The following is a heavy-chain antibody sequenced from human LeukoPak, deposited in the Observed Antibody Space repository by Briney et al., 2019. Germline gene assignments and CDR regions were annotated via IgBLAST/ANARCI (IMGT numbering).Heavy chain of an antibody. J-gene: IGHJ4*02. V-gene: IGHV6-1*01. Sequence: SQTLSLTCAISGDSVSSNSAAWNWVRQSPSRGLEWLGRTYYRSKWYNDYAVSVQTQITINADTSKNQFSLQLNSVTPEDTAVYYCARDLSGSSGPTCAWFDYWGQGTLVTVSS. D-gene: IGHD6-19*01. CDR1: GDSVSSNSAA. CDR2: TYYRSKWYN. CDR3: ARDLSGSSGPTCAWFDY.